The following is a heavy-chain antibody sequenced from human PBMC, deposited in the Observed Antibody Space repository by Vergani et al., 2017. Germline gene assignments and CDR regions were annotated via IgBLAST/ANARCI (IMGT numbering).Heavy chain of an antibody. D-gene: IGHD1-26*01. CDR3: ARTNSGSYYGPSYYYYYMDV. CDR2: IYYSGST. Sequence: QVQLQESGPGLVKPSETLSLTCTVSGGSISSYYWSWIRQPPGKGLEWIGYIYYSGSTNDNPSLKSRVTISVHTSKNQISLKLSSVTAADTAVYYCARTNSGSYYGPSYYYYYMDVWGKGTTVTVSS. CDR1: GGSISSYY. J-gene: IGHJ6*03. V-gene: IGHV4-59*01.